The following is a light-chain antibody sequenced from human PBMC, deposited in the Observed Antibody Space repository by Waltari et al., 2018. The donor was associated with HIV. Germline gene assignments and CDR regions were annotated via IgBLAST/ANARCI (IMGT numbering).Light chain of an antibody. CDR2: GAS. CDR3: QQYGSSPPIT. Sequence: EIVLTQSPGTLSLSPGERATLSCRASQSVSSSYLAWYQQKPGQAPRLLIYGASSRTTSIPDRFIGSGSGTDFTLTIIRLEPEDFSVYYCQQYGSSPPITFGQGTRLEIK. J-gene: IGKJ5*01. V-gene: IGKV3-20*01. CDR1: QSVSSSY.